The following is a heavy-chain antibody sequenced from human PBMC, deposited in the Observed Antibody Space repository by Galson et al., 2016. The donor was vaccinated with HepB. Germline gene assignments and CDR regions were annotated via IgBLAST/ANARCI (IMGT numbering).Heavy chain of an antibody. CDR3: ARDAGYSFGLGFFDN. CDR2: IYYVGSP. Sequence: LSLTCTVSGASVSSAGHYWHWIRQRPEKGLEWIGYIYYVGSPYYSPSLKSRISMSLDMSKNQFSLSLRSVTAADTALYYCARDAGYSFGLGFFDNWGQGTLVTVSS. J-gene: IGHJ4*02. V-gene: IGHV4-31*03. CDR1: GASVSSAGHY. D-gene: IGHD5-18*01.